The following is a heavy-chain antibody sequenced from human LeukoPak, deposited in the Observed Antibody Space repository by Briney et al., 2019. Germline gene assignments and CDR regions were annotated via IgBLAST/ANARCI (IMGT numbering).Heavy chain of an antibody. CDR1: GGTFSSYA. D-gene: IGHD2-2*01. CDR3: ARSQLLSHWFDP. V-gene: IGHV1-69*13. J-gene: IGHJ5*02. CDR2: IIPIFGTA. Sequence: SVKVSCKASGGTFSSYAISWVRQAPGQGLEWMGGIIPIFGTANYAQKFQGRVTITADESTSTAYMELSSLRSEDTAVYYCARSQLLSHWFDPWGQGTLVIVSS.